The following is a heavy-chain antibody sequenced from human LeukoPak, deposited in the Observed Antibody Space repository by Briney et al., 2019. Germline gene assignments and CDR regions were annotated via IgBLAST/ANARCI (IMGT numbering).Heavy chain of an antibody. CDR1: GYTFTGYY. J-gene: IGHJ4*02. V-gene: IGHV1-2*02. Sequence: ASVKVSCKASGYTFTGYYMHWVRQAPGQGLEWMGWINPNSGGTNYAQKFQGRVTMTRDTSISTAYMELSRLRSDDTAVYYCARALSNWNGAYFDYWGQGTLVTVSS. CDR3: ARALSNWNGAYFDY. D-gene: IGHD1-20*01. CDR2: INPNSGGT.